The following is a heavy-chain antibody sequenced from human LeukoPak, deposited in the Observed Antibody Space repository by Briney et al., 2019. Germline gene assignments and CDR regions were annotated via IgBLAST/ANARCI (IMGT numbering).Heavy chain of an antibody. Sequence: SETLSLTCDVSGGSVRSYWWGWVRQPAGKGLEWLGRIYSTGSTRLNPSLKSRLTLSIDTSTNQFSLTLTSVTAADTAVYFCARQGYTVSYYFLDYWSQGTLVTVSS. CDR2: IYSTGST. J-gene: IGHJ4*02. CDR1: GGSVRSYW. D-gene: IGHD1-26*01. V-gene: IGHV4-4*07. CDR3: ARQGYTVSYYFLDY.